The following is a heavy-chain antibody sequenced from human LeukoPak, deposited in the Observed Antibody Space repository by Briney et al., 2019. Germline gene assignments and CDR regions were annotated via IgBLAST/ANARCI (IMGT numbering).Heavy chain of an antibody. CDR3: ARVRTYCSGGSCSDYFDY. Sequence: GGSLRLSCAASGITFSSYSMNWVRQAPGKGLEWVSYISSSSNTIYYADSVKGRFTISRDNAKNSLYLQMNSLRAEDTAVYYCARVRTYCSGGSCSDYFDYWGQGTLVTVSS. J-gene: IGHJ4*02. CDR2: ISSSSNTI. V-gene: IGHV3-48*01. D-gene: IGHD2-15*01. CDR1: GITFSSYS.